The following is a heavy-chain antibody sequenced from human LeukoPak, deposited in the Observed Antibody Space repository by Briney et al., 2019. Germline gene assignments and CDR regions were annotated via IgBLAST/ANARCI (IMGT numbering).Heavy chain of an antibody. V-gene: IGHV3-30*18. J-gene: IGHJ4*02. Sequence: GGSLRLSCAASGFTFSSYGMHWGRQAPGKGLEGVAVISYDGSNKYYADSVKGLFTISRDNYKNTLYLQMNSLRAEDTAVYCCAKDHRYFYWFTASPFEYWGQGTLVTVSS. CDR3: AKDHRYFYWFTASPFEY. CDR1: GFTFSSYG. D-gene: IGHD3-9*01. CDR2: ISYDGSNK.